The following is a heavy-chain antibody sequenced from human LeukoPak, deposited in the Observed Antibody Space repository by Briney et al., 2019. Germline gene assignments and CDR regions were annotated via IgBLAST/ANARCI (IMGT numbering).Heavy chain of an antibody. CDR2: ISASGGST. V-gene: IGHV3-23*01. CDR3: AKGRNVLRYPYGMDV. CDR1: GFTFSSYA. Sequence: GGSLRLSCAASGFTFSSYAMSWVRQAPGKGLEWVSAISASGGSTYYADSVTGRFTISRDNSKNTLYLQMNSLRAEDTAVYYCAKGRNVLRYPYGMDVWGQGTTVTVSS. D-gene: IGHD3-9*01. J-gene: IGHJ6*02.